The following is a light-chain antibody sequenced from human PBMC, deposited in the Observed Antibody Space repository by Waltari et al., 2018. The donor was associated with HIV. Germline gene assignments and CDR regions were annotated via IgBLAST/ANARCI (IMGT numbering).Light chain of an antibody. Sequence: EIVLTQSPVTLSFSVGERATVSCRASQSVFTYLAWYHQRPGQPPRLLIYDASNSATGIPPRFSASGSGTDFNLTISGLESEDFGLYFCQQRRAWPITFGQGTKVEIK. CDR2: DAS. CDR3: QQRRAWPIT. V-gene: IGKV3-11*01. CDR1: QSVFTY. J-gene: IGKJ2*01.